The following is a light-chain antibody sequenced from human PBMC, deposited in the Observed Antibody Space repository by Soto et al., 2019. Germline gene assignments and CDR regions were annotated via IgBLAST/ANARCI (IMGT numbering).Light chain of an antibody. Sequence: DIQMTQSPSSLSASIGDRVTITCRASQGIYNYLAWYQEKPGKVPKLLIYAASILQSGVPSRFSGSGSGTEFTLTISSLQPEDVATYYYQKYNSAPFTFGPGTKVDIK. V-gene: IGKV1-27*01. CDR1: QGIYNY. CDR2: AAS. CDR3: QKYNSAPFT. J-gene: IGKJ3*01.